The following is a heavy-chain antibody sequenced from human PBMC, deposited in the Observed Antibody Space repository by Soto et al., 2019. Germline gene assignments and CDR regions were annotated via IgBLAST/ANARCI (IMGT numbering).Heavy chain of an antibody. CDR3: ARDMKDIVVVVAATDY. D-gene: IGHD2-15*01. Sequence: GGSLRLSCAASGFTFSNYNMNWVRQAPGKGLEWVSSISSSSSYIYYADSVKGRFTISRDNAKNSLYLQMNSLRAEDTAVYYCARDMKDIVVVVAATDYWGQGTLVTVSS. CDR2: ISSSSSYI. CDR1: GFTFSNYN. J-gene: IGHJ4*02. V-gene: IGHV3-21*01.